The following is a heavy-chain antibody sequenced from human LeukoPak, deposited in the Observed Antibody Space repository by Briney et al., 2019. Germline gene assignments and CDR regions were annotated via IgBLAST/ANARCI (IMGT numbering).Heavy chain of an antibody. D-gene: IGHD3-10*01. CDR1: GFTFSTYW. Sequence: GGSLRLSCAASGFTFSTYWIHCGRQAPGKGLVWVSRINSDGSTATYADSVKGRFTISRDNAKNTVYLQMNSLRVEDTAVYFCTSRNGSGDYWGQGTPVTVSS. CDR3: TSRNGSGDY. V-gene: IGHV3-74*01. CDR2: INSDGSTA. J-gene: IGHJ4*02.